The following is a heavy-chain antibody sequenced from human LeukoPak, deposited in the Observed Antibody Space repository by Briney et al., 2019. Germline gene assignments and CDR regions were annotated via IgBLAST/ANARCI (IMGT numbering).Heavy chain of an antibody. CDR3: ARDERLLSFLK. CDR2: IRCDGSNK. D-gene: IGHD3-3*01. J-gene: IGHJ4*02. CDR1: GFTFSSYG. Sequence: GGSLRLSCAASGFTFSSYGMHWVRQAPGKGLEWVAFIRCDGSNKYYADSVKGRFTISRDNSKNTLYLQMNSLRAEDTAIYYCARDERLLSFLKWGQGTLVTVSS. V-gene: IGHV3-30*02.